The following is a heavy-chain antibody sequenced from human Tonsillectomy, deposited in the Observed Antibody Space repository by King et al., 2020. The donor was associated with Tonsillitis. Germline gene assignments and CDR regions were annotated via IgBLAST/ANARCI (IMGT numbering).Heavy chain of an antibody. J-gene: IGHJ6*02. CDR2: IIPILGIA. CDR3: ARAGNGDYGDYYYGMDV. V-gene: IGHV1-69*09. CDR1: GGTFSSYA. Sequence: VQLVQSGAEVKKPGSSVKVSCKASGGTFSSYAISWVRQAPGQGLEWMGRIIPILGIANYAQKFQGRVTITADKSTSTAYMELSSLRSEDTAVYYCARAGNGDYGDYYYGMDVWGQGTTVTVSS. D-gene: IGHD4-17*01.